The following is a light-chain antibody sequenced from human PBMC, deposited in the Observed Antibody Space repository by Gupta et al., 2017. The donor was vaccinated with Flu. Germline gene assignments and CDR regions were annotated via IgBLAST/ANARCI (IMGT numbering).Light chain of an antibody. CDR1: QSLSNS. CDR3: QQRSNWPPGT. CDR2: DAS. Sequence: ERSTLSCRASQSLSNSLAWYQQKSGQSPRLIIFDASHRATGIPTRFSGSGSRTDFTLTISSLEPEDVAVYYCQQRSNWPPGTFGPGTKVDIK. V-gene: IGKV3-11*01. J-gene: IGKJ3*01.